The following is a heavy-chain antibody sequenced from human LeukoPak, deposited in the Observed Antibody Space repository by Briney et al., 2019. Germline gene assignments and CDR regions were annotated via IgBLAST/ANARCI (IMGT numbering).Heavy chain of an antibody. V-gene: IGHV1-46*01. CDR3: ARDLAIAAAPYGMDV. J-gene: IGHJ6*02. Sequence: GASVKVSCKASGYTFTRYYLHWVRQAPGQGLEWMGIINPSGGRTNNAQQFQGRVTMTRDTSTSTVHMQLSSLRSEDTAVYYCARDLAIAAAPYGMDVWGQGTTVTVSS. CDR1: GYTFTRYY. CDR2: INPSGGRT. D-gene: IGHD6-13*01.